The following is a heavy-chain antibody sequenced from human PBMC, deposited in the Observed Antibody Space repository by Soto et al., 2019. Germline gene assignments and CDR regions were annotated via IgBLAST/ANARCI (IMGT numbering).Heavy chain of an antibody. CDR3: ARTANYDILTGYFWGVFFDY. CDR1: GFTFSSYS. J-gene: IGHJ4*02. V-gene: IGHV3-48*01. D-gene: IGHD3-9*01. CDR2: ISSSSSTI. Sequence: EVQLVESGGGLVQPGGSLRLSCAASGFTFSSYSMNWVRQAPGKGLEWVSYISSSSSTIYYADSVKGRFTISRDNAKNSLYLQMNSLRAEDTAVYYCARTANYDILTGYFWGVFFDYWGQGTLVTVSS.